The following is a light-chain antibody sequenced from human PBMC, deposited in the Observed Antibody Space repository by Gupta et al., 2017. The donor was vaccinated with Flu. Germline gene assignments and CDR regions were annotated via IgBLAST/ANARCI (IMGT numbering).Light chain of an antibody. V-gene: IGLV2-11*01. CDR3: CSYAGSVYV. CDR1: SSDVGCYNY. CDR2: DVS. Sequence: QSALTQPRSVSGSPGQSVTISCTGTSSDVGCYNYVSWYQQHPGKAPKLMIYDVSKRPSGVPDRFSGSKSGNTASLTSAELQAEDEDDYYCCSYAGSVYVFGTGTKVTVL. J-gene: IGLJ1*01.